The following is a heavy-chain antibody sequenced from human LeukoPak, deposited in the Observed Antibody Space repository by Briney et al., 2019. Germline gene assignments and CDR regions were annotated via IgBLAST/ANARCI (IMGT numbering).Heavy chain of an antibody. CDR1: GYTFTGYY. Sequence: RASVKVSCKASGYTFTGYYMHWVRQAPGQGLEWMGRINPNSGGTNYAQKFQGRVTMTRDTSISTAYMELSRLRSDDTAVYYCAREGYCTDGVCYPFGHWGQGTLVTVSS. D-gene: IGHD2-8*01. V-gene: IGHV1-2*06. CDR3: AREGYCTDGVCYPFGH. J-gene: IGHJ4*02. CDR2: INPNSGGT.